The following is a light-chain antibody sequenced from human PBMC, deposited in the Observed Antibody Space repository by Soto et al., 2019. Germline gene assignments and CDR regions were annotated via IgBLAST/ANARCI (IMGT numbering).Light chain of an antibody. CDR1: QSISTY. V-gene: IGKV1-39*01. CDR3: QQSYITPCT. J-gene: IGKJ1*01. CDR2: AAS. Sequence: DIQMTQSPSSLSASVGDRVTITCRASQSISTYLNWYQQKPGKAPKLLIYAASSLQSGVPSRFSGSGSGTAFTLTISSLQPEDFATYYCQQSYITPCTFGQGTQVEIK.